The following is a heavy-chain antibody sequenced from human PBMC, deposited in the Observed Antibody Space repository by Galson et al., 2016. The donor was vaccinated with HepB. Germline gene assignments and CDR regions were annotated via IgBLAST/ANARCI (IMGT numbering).Heavy chain of an antibody. CDR3: AKEDYGDPYWYFDL. CDR2: IDKSRTIT. Sequence: SLRLSCAASGFTFSDYYMSWVRQPPGKGLEYIAYIDKSRTITYYADSVKGRFTTSRDNSKNTLYLQLNSLRSEDTAVYYCAKEDYGDPYWYFDLWGQGALVTVSA. CDR1: GFTFSDYY. V-gene: IGHV3-11*04. J-gene: IGHJ2*01. D-gene: IGHD4-17*01.